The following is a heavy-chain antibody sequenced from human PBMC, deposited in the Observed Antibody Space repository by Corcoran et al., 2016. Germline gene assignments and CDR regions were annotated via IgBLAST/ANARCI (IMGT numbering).Heavy chain of an antibody. J-gene: IGHJ6*02. D-gene: IGHD6-19*01. CDR1: AASLRRLRYY. CDR3: AREAGSAVSGVDFYYDGMDV. V-gene: IGHV4-39*07. Sequence: QLQRPESGPGLEQPSAPLSLTCTVSAASLRRLRYYWCWIRHPPGTGLVWIGPMNYRGRMYFNPSLRSRITISVATSKNQFSLKRSSMTAADPDVEFGAREAGSAVSGVDFYYDGMDVWGQGTTVTVSS. CDR2: MNYRGRM.